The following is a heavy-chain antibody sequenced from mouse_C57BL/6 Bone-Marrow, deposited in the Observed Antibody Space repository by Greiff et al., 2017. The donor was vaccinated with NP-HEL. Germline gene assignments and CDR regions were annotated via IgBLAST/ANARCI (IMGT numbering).Heavy chain of an antibody. J-gene: IGHJ3*01. V-gene: IGHV1-50*01. CDR2: IDPSDSYT. D-gene: IGHD2-4*01. Sequence: QVQLQQPGAELVKPGASVKLSCKASGYTFTSYWMQWVKQRPGQGLEWIGEIDPSDSYTNYNQKFKGKATLTVDTSSSTAYMQLSSPTSEDSAVYYCARSRDYDWFAYWGQGTLVTVSA. CDR3: ARSRDYDWFAY. CDR1: GYTFTSYW.